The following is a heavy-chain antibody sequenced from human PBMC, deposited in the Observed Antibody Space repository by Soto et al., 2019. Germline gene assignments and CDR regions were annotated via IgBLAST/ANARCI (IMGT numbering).Heavy chain of an antibody. Sequence: EVQLLVSGGGLVQPGGSLRLSCAASGFTFSSYAMNWVRQAPGEGLEWVSTISGSGGSTYYADSVKGRFTISRDNSKNTLYLQMNSLRAEDTAVYYCAKALGGYGDYTQPDYWGQGTLVTVSS. CDR3: AKALGGYGDYTQPDY. J-gene: IGHJ4*02. V-gene: IGHV3-23*01. CDR2: ISGSGGST. CDR1: GFTFSSYA. D-gene: IGHD4-17*01.